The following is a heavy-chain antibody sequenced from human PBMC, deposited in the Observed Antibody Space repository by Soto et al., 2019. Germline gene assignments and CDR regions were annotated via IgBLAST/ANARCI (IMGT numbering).Heavy chain of an antibody. CDR1: GFTFSSYG. Sequence: QVQLVESGGGVVQPGRSLRLSCAASGFTFSSYGMHWVRQAPGKGLEWVAVIWYDGSKKYYADSVKGRFTISRDNSKNTLYLQMNSLRAEDTAVYDCARDCAGYSSGWYQRGGFDYWGQGTLVTVSS. D-gene: IGHD6-19*01. CDR3: ARDCAGYSSGWYQRGGFDY. CDR2: IWYDGSKK. V-gene: IGHV3-33*01. J-gene: IGHJ4*02.